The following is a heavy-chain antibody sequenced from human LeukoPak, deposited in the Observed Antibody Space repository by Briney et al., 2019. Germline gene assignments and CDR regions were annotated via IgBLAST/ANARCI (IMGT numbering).Heavy chain of an antibody. V-gene: IGHV3-48*03. CDR2: ISSSGSNI. CDR1: GFTFSSYE. Sequence: PGGSLRLSCAASGFTFSSYEMKWVRQARGKGLEGGSYISSSGSNIYYAYSVNPPFTLSRDNANTSLYLQMTSLRAEDTAVYYCAREAYYGSGSYYPSVDGMDVWGNGTTVTASS. D-gene: IGHD3-10*01. J-gene: IGHJ6*04. CDR3: AREAYYGSGSYYPSVDGMDV.